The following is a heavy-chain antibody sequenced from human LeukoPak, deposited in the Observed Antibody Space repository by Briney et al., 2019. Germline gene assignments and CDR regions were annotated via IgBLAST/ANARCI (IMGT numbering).Heavy chain of an antibody. CDR3: ARVHVPYDFWSGYSYYFDY. CDR2: IYHSGST. J-gene: IGHJ4*02. CDR1: GGSISSGGYS. D-gene: IGHD3-3*01. Sequence: PSETLSLTCAVSGGSISSGGYSWSWIRQPPGKGLEWIGYIYHSGSTYYNPSPKSRVTISVDRSKNQFSLKLSSVTAADTAVYYCARVHVPYDFWSGYSYYFDYWGQGTLVTVSS. V-gene: IGHV4-30-2*01.